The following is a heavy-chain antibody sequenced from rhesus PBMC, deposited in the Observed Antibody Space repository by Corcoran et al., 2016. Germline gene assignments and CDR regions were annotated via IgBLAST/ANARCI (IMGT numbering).Heavy chain of an antibody. Sequence: QVQLQESGPGLVKPSETLSLTCAVSGGSFSGSYWGWIRQPPGKGLEWIGFISGSSGNTDYNPSLKSRVTISTDTSKNQFSLKLSSVTAADTAVYYCARDIQYPLYFDYWGQGVLVTVSS. CDR3: ARDIQYPLYFDY. CDR1: GGSFSGSY. CDR2: ISGSSGNT. D-gene: IGHD4-23*01. J-gene: IGHJ4*01. V-gene: IGHV4-165*01.